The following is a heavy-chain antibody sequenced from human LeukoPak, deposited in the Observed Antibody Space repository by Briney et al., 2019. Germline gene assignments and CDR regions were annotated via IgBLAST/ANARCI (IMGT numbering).Heavy chain of an antibody. CDR3: ARLRGLRSQYYFDS. Sequence: GESLKISCKGSGYSFTSYWIGWVRQMPGKGLEWMGIIYPGDSDTRYSPSFQGQVTISADKSISTAYLQWSRLKASANATYYCARLRGLRSQYYFDSWGQGTLVTVSS. D-gene: IGHD4-17*01. CDR2: IYPGDSDT. V-gene: IGHV5-51*01. J-gene: IGHJ4*02. CDR1: GYSFTSYW.